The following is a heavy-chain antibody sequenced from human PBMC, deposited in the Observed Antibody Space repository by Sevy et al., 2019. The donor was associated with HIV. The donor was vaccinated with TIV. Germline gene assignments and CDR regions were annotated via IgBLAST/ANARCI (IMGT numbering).Heavy chain of an antibody. Sequence: GGSLRLSCAASGFTFSSYSMNWVRQAPGKGLEWVSSISTSSSYIYYADSVKGRFTISRDNAKNSLYLQMNSLRAEDTAVYYCARISCTIGVCFQGYYYYAMDVWGQGTTVTVSS. CDR1: GFTFSSYS. V-gene: IGHV3-21*01. J-gene: IGHJ6*02. CDR2: ISTSSSYI. D-gene: IGHD2-8*01. CDR3: ARISCTIGVCFQGYYYYAMDV.